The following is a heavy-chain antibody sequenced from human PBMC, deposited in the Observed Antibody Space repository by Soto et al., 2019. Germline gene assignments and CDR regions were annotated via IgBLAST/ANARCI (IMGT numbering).Heavy chain of an antibody. CDR2: IVPIYRTA. CDR1: GGTFSSYR. J-gene: IGHJ4*02. V-gene: IGHV1-69*13. CDR3: ARDSGAKLSSS. D-gene: IGHD6-13*01. Sequence: SVKVSCKASGGTFSSYRFNWVRQARGQGLEWLGGIVPIYRTADYAQKFQGRVTITADESTRTVYMELSSLKSQDTALYYCARDSGAKLSSSWGQGTLVTSPQ.